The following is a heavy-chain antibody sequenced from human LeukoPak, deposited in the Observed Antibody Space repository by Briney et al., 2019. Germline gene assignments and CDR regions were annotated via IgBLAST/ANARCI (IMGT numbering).Heavy chain of an antibody. CDR1: GGSXSTYY. V-gene: IGHV4-4*07. CDR2: IYTSGTT. Sequence: TLSXTXXVSGGSXSTYYWSWIRQPAGKGLEWIGHIYTSGTTNYNPSLKSRVTISVDKSKDQFSLKLSSVTAADTAVYYCAFLRPGTSDYYYYYMDVWGKGTTVTVSS. J-gene: IGHJ6*03. D-gene: IGHD1-26*01. CDR3: AFLRPGTSDYYYYYMDV.